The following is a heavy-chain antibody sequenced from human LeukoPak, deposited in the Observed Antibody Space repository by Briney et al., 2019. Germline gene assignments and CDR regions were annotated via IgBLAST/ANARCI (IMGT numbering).Heavy chain of an antibody. CDR1: GGSISSSNW. D-gene: IGHD4-17*01. CDR2: SGRSGST. CDR3: ARVDYGDYGGPYYFDY. J-gene: IGHJ4*02. V-gene: IGHV4-4*02. Sequence: SGTLSLTCAVSGGSISSSNWWCWGRPPPGEGLEGIGESGRSGSTNYDASVKGRFTISIDNSKNQFSLNLSSVTAADTAVYYCARVDYGDYGGPYYFDYWGQGTLVTVSS.